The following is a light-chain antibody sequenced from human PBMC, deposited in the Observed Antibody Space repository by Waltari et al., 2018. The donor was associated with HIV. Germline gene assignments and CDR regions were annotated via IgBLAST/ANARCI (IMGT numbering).Light chain of an antibody. Sequence: QSALTQPPSASGSPGQSVTISCTGTSSDIGGSNYVPWYQQHPDKAPKLMMYEVSKRPSGVPDRFSGSKSGNTASLTVSGLQAGDEANYYCYSYAGSNNWVFGGGTKLTVL. CDR2: EVS. V-gene: IGLV2-8*01. CDR1: SSDIGGSNY. J-gene: IGLJ3*02. CDR3: YSYAGSNNWV.